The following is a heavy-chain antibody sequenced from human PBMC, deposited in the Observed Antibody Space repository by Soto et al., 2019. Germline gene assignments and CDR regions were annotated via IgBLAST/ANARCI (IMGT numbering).Heavy chain of an antibody. CDR2: IYYSGST. D-gene: IGHD4-17*01. CDR1: GGSISSSSYY. Sequence: SETLSLTCTVSGGSISSSSYYWGWIRQPPGKGLEWIGSIYYSGSTYYNPSLKSRVTISVDTSKNQFSLKLSSVTAADTAVYYCARQGYGDYGPNIDYSGQRTLVTVSS. J-gene: IGHJ4*02. CDR3: ARQGYGDYGPNIDY. V-gene: IGHV4-39*01.